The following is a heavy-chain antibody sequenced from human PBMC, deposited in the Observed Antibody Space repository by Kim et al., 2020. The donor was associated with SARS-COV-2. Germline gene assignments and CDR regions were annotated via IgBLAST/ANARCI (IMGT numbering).Heavy chain of an antibody. Sequence: GGSLRLFCAASGFTFSTYEMNWVRQAPGKGLEWVSYISTSGSAIYYADSVKGRFTISRDNAKNSLFLQMNTLRAEDTAVYYCARGLYCSSISCSRYYYYAMDVWGQGTTVTVSS. D-gene: IGHD2-2*01. J-gene: IGHJ6*02. CDR1: GFTFSTYE. CDR2: ISTSGSAI. CDR3: ARGLYCSSISCSRYYYYAMDV. V-gene: IGHV3-48*03.